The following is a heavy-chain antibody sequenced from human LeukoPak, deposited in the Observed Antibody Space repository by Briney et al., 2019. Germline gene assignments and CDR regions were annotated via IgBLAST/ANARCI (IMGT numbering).Heavy chain of an antibody. CDR2: IYYSGST. Sequence: SETLSLTCTVSGGSISSGDYYWSWIRQPPGKGLEWIGYIYYSGSTYYNPSLKSRVTISVDTSKNQFSLKLCSVTAADTAVYYCARDSSALDMGAGAFDIWGQGTMVTVSS. CDR1: GGSISSGDYY. CDR3: ARDSSALDMGAGAFDI. D-gene: IGHD3-16*01. V-gene: IGHV4-30-4*01. J-gene: IGHJ3*02.